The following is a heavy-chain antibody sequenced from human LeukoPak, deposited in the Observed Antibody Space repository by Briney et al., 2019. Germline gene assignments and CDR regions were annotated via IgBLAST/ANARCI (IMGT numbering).Heavy chain of an antibody. CDR2: IKQDGSEK. V-gene: IGHV3-7*01. D-gene: IGHD6-19*01. CDR1: GFTFSSYG. CDR3: ARVAYSSGWTGGDSFDY. J-gene: IGHJ4*02. Sequence: GGSLRLSCAASGFTFSSYGMHWVRQAPGKGLEWVANIKQDGSEKYYVDSVKGRFTISRDNAKNSLYLQMNSLRAEDTAVYYCARVAYSSGWTGGDSFDYWGQGTLVTVSS.